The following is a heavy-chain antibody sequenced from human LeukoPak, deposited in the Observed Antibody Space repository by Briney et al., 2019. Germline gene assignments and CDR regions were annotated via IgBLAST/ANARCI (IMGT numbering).Heavy chain of an antibody. D-gene: IGHD4-17*01. J-gene: IGHJ4*02. CDR2: IYYSGST. CDR1: GGSISSSSYY. V-gene: IGHV4-39*01. CDR3: ARQAYGDYLPPIDY. Sequence: PSETLSLTCTVSGGSISSSSYYWGWIRQPPGKGLEWIGSIYYSGSTYYNPSLKSRVTISVDTSKNQFSLKLSSVTAADTAGYYCARQAYGDYLPPIDYWGQGTLVTVSS.